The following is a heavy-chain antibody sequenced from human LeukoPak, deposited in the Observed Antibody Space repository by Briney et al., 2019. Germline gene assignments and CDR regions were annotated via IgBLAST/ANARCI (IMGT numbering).Heavy chain of an antibody. CDR3: ARSKDILTGYCFDY. D-gene: IGHD3-9*01. CDR1: GGSFSGYY. Sequence: SETLSLTCAVYGGSFSGYYWSWIRQPPGKGLEWIGEINHSGSTNYNPSLKSRVTISVDTSKNQFSLKLSSVTAADTAVYYCARSKDILTGYCFDYWGQGTLVTVSS. CDR2: INHSGST. V-gene: IGHV4-34*01. J-gene: IGHJ4*02.